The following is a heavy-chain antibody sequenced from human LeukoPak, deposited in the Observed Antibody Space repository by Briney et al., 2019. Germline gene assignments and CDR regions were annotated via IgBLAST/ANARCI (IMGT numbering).Heavy chain of an antibody. CDR1: GFTVSSNY. V-gene: IGHV3-53*01. Sequence: QAGGSLRLSCAASGFTVSSNYMSWVRQAPGKGLEWISLIYSGGSTYYADSVKGRFTISRDNSKNTLYLQMNSLRAEDTAVYYCARESSGWADYWGQGTLVTVSS. CDR2: IYSGGST. J-gene: IGHJ4*02. CDR3: ARESSGWADY. D-gene: IGHD6-19*01.